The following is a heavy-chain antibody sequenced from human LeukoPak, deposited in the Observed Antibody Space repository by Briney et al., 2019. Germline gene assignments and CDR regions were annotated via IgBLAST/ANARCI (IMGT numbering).Heavy chain of an antibody. J-gene: IGHJ3*02. CDR2: ISAYNGNT. CDR3: ASAIVVVPAGHDAFDI. V-gene: IGHV1-18*01. D-gene: IGHD2-2*01. CDR1: GYTFTSYG. Sequence: ASVKVSCKASGYTFTSYGISWVRQAPGQGLEWMGWISAYNGNTNYAQKLQGRVTVTTDTSTSTAYMEPRSLRSDDTAVYYCASAIVVVPAGHDAFDIWGQGTMVTVSS.